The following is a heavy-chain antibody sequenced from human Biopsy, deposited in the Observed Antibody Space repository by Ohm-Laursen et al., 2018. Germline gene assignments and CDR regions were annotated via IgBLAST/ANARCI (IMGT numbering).Heavy chain of an antibody. Sequence: SDTLCLTCTVSGGSISSDYWSWIRQSPGKGLEWIGYISNRGSTNYNPSLRGRVTISVDTSKNRFSLKLSSVTAADTAVFFCARLFRLDDYWNDDPPDGFDVWGQGTMVTVSS. D-gene: IGHD3-3*01. CDR2: ISNRGST. V-gene: IGHV4-59*07. J-gene: IGHJ3*01. CDR1: GGSISSDY. CDR3: ARLFRLDDYWNDDPPDGFDV.